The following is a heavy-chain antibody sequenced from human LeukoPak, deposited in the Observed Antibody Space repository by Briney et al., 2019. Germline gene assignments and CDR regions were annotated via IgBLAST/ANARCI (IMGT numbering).Heavy chain of an antibody. V-gene: IGHV1-18*01. D-gene: IGHD4/OR15-4a*01. CDR2: ISGYNGNT. Sequence: GASVKVSCTASGYTFTIYGMGWVPQAPGQGLEWMGWISGYNGNTNYAQKLQDRVTMTTDTSTSTAYMELRTLRSDDTAVYYCARAWNGCSDYWGQGTLVTVSS. J-gene: IGHJ4*02. CDR3: ARAWNGCSDY. CDR1: GYTFTIYG.